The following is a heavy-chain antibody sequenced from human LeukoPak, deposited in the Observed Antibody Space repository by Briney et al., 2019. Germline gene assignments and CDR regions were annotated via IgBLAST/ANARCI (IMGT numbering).Heavy chain of an antibody. CDR1: GFTFTNYA. CDR2: ISGSGGSS. Sequence: GGSLRLSCAASGFTFTNYAMNWVRQAPGEGLEWVSSISGSGGSSYYADSVKGRFTISRDNSKNTLYLQMNSLRAEDTAVYYCAKDLAVAGNSYYFDYWGQGTLVTVSS. CDR3: AKDLAVAGNSYYFDY. V-gene: IGHV3-23*01. J-gene: IGHJ4*02. D-gene: IGHD6-19*01.